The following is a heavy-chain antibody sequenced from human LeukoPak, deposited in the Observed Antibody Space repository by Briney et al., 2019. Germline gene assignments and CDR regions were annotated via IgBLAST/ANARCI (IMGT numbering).Heavy chain of an antibody. CDR2: FDPEDGET. V-gene: IGHV1-24*01. CDR3: ATSEYSSSSSRYFDL. J-gene: IGHJ2*01. D-gene: IGHD6-6*01. CDR1: GYTLTELS. Sequence: ATSVKVSCKVSGYTLTELSMHWVRQAPGKGLEWMGGFDPEDGETIYAQKFQGRVTMTEDTSTDTAYMGLSSLRSEDTAMYYCATSEYSSSSSRYFDLWGRGTLVTVSS.